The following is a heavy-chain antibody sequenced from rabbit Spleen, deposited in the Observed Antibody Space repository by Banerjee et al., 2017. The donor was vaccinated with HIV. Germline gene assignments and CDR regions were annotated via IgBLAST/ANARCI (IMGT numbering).Heavy chain of an antibody. D-gene: IGHD8-1*01. V-gene: IGHV1S40*01. J-gene: IGHJ4*01. CDR3: ARDGAGGSYFAL. CDR1: RFSFSSSYY. CDR2: IYAGGSGST. Sequence: QSLEESGGDLVKPGASLTLTCTASRFSFSSSYYMCWVRQAPGKGLESIACIYAGGSGSTWYASWAKGRFTISKTSSTTVTLQMTSLTAADTATYFCARDGAGGSYFALWGPGSLSPS.